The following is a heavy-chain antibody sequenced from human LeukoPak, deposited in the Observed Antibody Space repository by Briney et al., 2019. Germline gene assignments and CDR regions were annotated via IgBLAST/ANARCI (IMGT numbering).Heavy chain of an antibody. V-gene: IGHV4-30-4*08. CDR2: IYYSGST. Sequence: PSETLSLTCTVSNDSISNYYWSWIRQPPGKGLEWIGYIYYSGSTYYNPSLKSRVTISVDTSKNQFSLKLSSVTAADTAVYYCARARYNWFDPWGQGTLVTVSS. CDR1: NDSISNYY. J-gene: IGHJ5*02. CDR3: ARARYNWFDP.